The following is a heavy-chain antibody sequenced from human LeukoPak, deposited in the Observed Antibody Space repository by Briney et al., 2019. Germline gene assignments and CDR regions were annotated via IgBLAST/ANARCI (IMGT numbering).Heavy chain of an antibody. D-gene: IGHD3-16*02. CDR2: IRSKANGYAT. V-gene: IGHV3-73*01. CDR3: SRRVDGGDGGSYPPLDY. Sequence: QPGGSLRLSCAASGFTFSVAAMHWVRQASGKGLEWVGRIRSKANGYATTYAASVKGRFTIFRDDSKNTAYLQVNSLQTEDTAVYYCSRRVDGGDGGSYPPLDYWGQGTLVTVSS. J-gene: IGHJ4*02. CDR1: GFTFSVAA.